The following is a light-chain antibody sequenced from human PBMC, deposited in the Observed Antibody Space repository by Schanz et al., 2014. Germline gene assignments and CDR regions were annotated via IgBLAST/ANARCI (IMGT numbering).Light chain of an antibody. CDR3: QQYNNWLYT. V-gene: IGKV3-15*01. Sequence: IVMTQSPATLSVSPGERATLSCRASQSVSSNLAWYQQKPGQAPRLLIYGASTRATGIPARFSGSGSGTEFTLTISSLQSEDFAVYYCQQYNNWLYTFGQGTKLEIK. CDR2: GAS. J-gene: IGKJ2*01. CDR1: QSVSSN.